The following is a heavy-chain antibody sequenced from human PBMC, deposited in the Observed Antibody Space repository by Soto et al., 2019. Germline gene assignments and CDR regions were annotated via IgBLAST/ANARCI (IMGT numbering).Heavy chain of an antibody. CDR1: GFTFSSYA. Sequence: GGSLRLSCAASGFTFSSYAMHWVRQAPGKGLEWVAVISYDGSNKYYADSVKGRFTISRDNSKNTLYLQMNSLRAEDTAVYYCARDGYYGSGSYAFDIWGQGTMVTVSS. D-gene: IGHD3-10*01. V-gene: IGHV3-30-3*01. CDR2: ISYDGSNK. CDR3: ARDGYYGSGSYAFDI. J-gene: IGHJ3*02.